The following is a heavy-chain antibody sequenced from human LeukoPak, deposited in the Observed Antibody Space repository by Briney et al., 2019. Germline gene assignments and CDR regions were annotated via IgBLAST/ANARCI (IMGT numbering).Heavy chain of an antibody. D-gene: IGHD3-10*01. Sequence: PGGSLRLSCEASGFNFHNFAMHWVRQAPGKGLEWVAVISNDERNKYYTDSVKGRFTISRDNSKNTLYLQMNSLRVDDTAVYYCARELLDSGDYWGRGTLVTVSS. V-gene: IGHV3-30*14. CDR1: GFNFHNFA. J-gene: IGHJ4*02. CDR3: ARELLDSGDY. CDR2: ISNDERNK.